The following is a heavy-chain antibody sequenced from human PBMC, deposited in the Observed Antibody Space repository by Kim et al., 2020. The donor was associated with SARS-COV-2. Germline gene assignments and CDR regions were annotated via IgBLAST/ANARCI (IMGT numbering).Heavy chain of an antibody. V-gene: IGHV1-69*04. J-gene: IGHJ6*02. CDR1: GGTFSSYA. D-gene: IGHD1-1*01. CDR2: IIPILGIA. Sequence: SVKVSCKASGGTFSSYAISWVRQAPGQGLEWMGRIIPILGIANYAQKFQGRVTITADKSTSTAYMELSSLRSEDTAVYYCARVAAVQDYYYYGMDVWGQGTTVTVSS. CDR3: ARVAAVQDYYYYGMDV.